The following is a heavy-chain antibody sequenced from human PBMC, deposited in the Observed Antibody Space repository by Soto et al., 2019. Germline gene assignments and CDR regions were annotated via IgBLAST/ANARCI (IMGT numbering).Heavy chain of an antibody. CDR3: ARAVTYYYDSSGYYYSWFDP. V-gene: IGHV3-33*01. Sequence: ESVGGVVQPGRSLRLSCAASGFTFSSYGMHWVRQAPGKGLEWVAVIWYDGSNKYYADSVKGRFTISRDNSKNTLYLQMNSLRAEDTAVYYCARAVTYYYDSSGYYYSWFDPWGQGTLVTVSS. D-gene: IGHD3-22*01. J-gene: IGHJ5*02. CDR1: GFTFSSYG. CDR2: IWYDGSNK.